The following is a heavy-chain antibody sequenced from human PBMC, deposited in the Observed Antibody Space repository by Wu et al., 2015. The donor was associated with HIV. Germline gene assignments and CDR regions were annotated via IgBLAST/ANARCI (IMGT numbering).Heavy chain of an antibody. CDR2: ISTYNGNT. J-gene: IGHJ5*02. D-gene: IGHD3-22*01. CDR1: GYTFTSYS. Sequence: VQSGPEAKRPGASVKVSCKASGYTFTSYSISWVRQAPGQGLEWMGWISTYNGNTKYTQKLQGRVTMTTDTSTSTAYMELRSLRSDDTAVYYCARVFEDSSGYYSWFDPWGQGTLVTVSS. V-gene: IGHV1-18*01. CDR3: ARVFEDSSGYYSWFDP.